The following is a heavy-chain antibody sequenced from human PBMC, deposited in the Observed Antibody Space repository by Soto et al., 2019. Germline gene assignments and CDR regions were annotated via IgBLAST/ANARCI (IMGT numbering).Heavy chain of an antibody. D-gene: IGHD7-27*01. CDR1: GVTLSSYY. Sequence: QVQLVQSGAEVREPGASVKVSCKASGVTLSSYYIHWVRQAPGQGLEWMAVISPSGDRVWKSQKFQGRVSVTRDTSIFTVYMELTSLRSEDTGIYYCAREVPGTGGLEHGGQGTLVTVSS. V-gene: IGHV1-46*01. CDR2: ISPSGDRV. J-gene: IGHJ1*01. CDR3: AREVPGTGGLEH.